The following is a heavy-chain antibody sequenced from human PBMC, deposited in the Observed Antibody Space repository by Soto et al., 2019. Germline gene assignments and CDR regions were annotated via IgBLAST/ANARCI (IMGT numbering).Heavy chain of an antibody. CDR3: ASCERFPRVGVDYYALDV. CDR1: GFTINRND. J-gene: IGHJ6*02. V-gene: IGHV3-30*03. CDR2: MSFDGNHQ. D-gene: IGHD3-3*01. Sequence: QVHLVESGGGVVQPGGSLRLSCAPSGFTINRNDMYWVRQAPGKGLEWVAVMSFDGNHQHYADSVKGRFTISRDNSKNTLSLEMNSLRRDDTAVYYCASCERFPRVGVDYYALDVWGQGTTVIVSS.